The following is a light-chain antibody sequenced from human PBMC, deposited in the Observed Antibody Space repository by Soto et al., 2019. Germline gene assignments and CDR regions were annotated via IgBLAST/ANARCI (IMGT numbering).Light chain of an antibody. J-gene: IGLJ1*01. CDR2: GNS. V-gene: IGLV1-40*01. Sequence: QSVLTQPPSVSGAPGQRVTISCTGSSSNIGAGYDVHWYQQLPGTAPKLLIYGNSNRPSGVPDRFSGSKSGTSASLAITGLRAEDEADYFCQSLDSSLSGRVFGTGTKLTVL. CDR3: QSLDSSLSGRV. CDR1: SSNIGAGYD.